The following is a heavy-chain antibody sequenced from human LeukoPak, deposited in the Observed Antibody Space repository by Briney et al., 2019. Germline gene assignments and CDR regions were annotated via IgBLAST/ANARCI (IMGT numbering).Heavy chain of an antibody. D-gene: IGHD6-13*01. CDR2: MNPNSGNT. J-gene: IGHJ6*03. CDR1: GYTVNSYD. CDR3: ARAAAGYYYYYMDV. Sequence: ASVKVSCKASGYTVNSYDINWVRQATGQGLEWMGWMNPNSGNTGYAQKFQGRVTMTRNTSISTAYMELSSLRSEDTAVYYCARAAAGYYYYYMDVWGKGTTVTVSS. V-gene: IGHV1-8*01.